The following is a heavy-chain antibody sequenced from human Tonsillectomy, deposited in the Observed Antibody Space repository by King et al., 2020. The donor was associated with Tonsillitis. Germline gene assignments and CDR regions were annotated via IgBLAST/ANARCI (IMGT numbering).Heavy chain of an antibody. Sequence: QLQESGPGLVKPSETLSLTCTVSGGSISSSSCFWGWIRQPPGKGLEWIGSIFHSWSTYYNPSLKIRVTISVDTSKKQFSLKLSSVTAADTAVYYCARRMAVAGAPFDYWGQGTLVTVSS. V-gene: IGHV4-39*01. J-gene: IGHJ4*02. CDR2: IFHSWST. CDR1: GGSISSSSCF. CDR3: ARRMAVAGAPFDY. D-gene: IGHD6-19*01.